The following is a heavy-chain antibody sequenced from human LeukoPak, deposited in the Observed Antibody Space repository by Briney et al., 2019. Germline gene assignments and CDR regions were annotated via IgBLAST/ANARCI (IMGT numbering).Heavy chain of an antibody. Sequence: SETLSLTCGVFGVSINDYYWSWIRQSPGKGLEWIGEISHTEGTRYNPSLESRVTMSVGTSENQLSLKLIFVTAVDTAVYYCARIRCGHSGSVCYNHWGLGTLVAVSS. V-gene: IGHV4-34*01. D-gene: IGHD3-9*01. CDR1: GVSINDYY. J-gene: IGHJ1*01. CDR3: ARIRCGHSGSVCYNH. CDR2: ISHTEGT.